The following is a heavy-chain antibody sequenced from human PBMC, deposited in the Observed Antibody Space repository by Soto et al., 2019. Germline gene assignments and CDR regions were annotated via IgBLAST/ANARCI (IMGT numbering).Heavy chain of an antibody. Sequence: RGSLRLSCAASGFTFSSYSMNWVRQAPGKGLEWVSYISSSSSTIYYADSVKGRFTISRDNAKNSLYLQMNSLRDEDTAVYYCARDMVRFLEWLNYYYGREVWGDGTPVIISS. D-gene: IGHD3-3*01. J-gene: IGHJ6*04. CDR2: ISSSSSTI. CDR3: ARDMVRFLEWLNYYYGREV. CDR1: GFTFSSYS. V-gene: IGHV3-48*02.